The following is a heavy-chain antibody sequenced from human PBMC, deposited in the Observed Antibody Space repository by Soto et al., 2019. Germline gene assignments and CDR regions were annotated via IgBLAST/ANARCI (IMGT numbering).Heavy chain of an antibody. D-gene: IGHD6-6*01. V-gene: IGHV1-69*02. CDR3: ARIGSFAAPIDL. J-gene: IGHJ2*01. CDR2: IIPILGIA. Sequence: QVQLVQSGAEVQKPGSSVKVSCKASGGTFSSYTISWVRQAPGQGLEWMGRIIPILGIANYAQKFQGRVTITADKSTSTAYMELSSLSSEDTAVYYCARIGSFAAPIDLWGRGTLVTVSS. CDR1: GGTFSSYT.